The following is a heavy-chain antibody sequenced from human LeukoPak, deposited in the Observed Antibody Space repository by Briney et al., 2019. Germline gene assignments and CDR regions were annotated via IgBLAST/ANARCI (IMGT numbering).Heavy chain of an antibody. D-gene: IGHD2-15*01. V-gene: IGHV3-21*01. CDR3: ARGRAVVAASDNWFDP. CDR1: GLTFSGYS. Sequence: GGSLRLSCGASGLTFSGYSINWVRHAPGNGLEWVSSISTSSSYIYYADSVKGRFTISRDNAKKSLYLQMNSLRAEDTAVYYCARGRAVVAASDNWFDPWGQGTLVTVSS. CDR2: ISTSSSYI. J-gene: IGHJ5*02.